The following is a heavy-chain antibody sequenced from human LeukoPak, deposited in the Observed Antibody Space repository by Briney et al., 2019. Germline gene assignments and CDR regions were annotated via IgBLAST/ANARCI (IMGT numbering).Heavy chain of an antibody. Sequence: GASVKVSCKASGGTFSSYAISWVRQAPGQGLEWMGGIIPIFGTANYAQKFQGRVTMTRDTSISTAYMELSRLRSDDTAVYYCARDGTGSTVTSREDFDYWGQGTLVTVSS. CDR1: GGTFSSYA. D-gene: IGHD4-17*01. J-gene: IGHJ4*02. CDR3: ARDGTGSTVTSREDFDY. V-gene: IGHV1-69*05. CDR2: IIPIFGTA.